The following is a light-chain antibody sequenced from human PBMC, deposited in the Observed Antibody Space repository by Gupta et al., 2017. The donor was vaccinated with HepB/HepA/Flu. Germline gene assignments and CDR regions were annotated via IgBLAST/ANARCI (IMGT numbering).Light chain of an antibody. CDR1: QGISSH. J-gene: IGKJ1*01. CDR2: GAS. V-gene: IGKV1-9*01. Sequence: DIQLTQSPSFLSASVGDRVTITCRASQGISSHLAWYQQKPGKAPGLLISGASALRSGVPSRFSGSGSGTEFTLTITSLQPEDFATYYCQQINSYPRTFGQGTKVEIK. CDR3: QQINSYPRT.